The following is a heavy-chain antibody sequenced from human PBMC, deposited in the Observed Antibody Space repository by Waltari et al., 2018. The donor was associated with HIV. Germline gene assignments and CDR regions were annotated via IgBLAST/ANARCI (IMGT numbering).Heavy chain of an antibody. CDR2: INHSGSA. CDR3: ARGERRWRQFGLGGEYYFDY. Sequence: QVQLQQWGAGLLKPSETLSLTCAVYGGSFSGYYWSWIREPPGKGLGWSGEINHSGSANCVPAHKRRVTLSVDTSENLFSMKLGSVTAADTAVYYCARGERRWRQFGLGGEYYFDYWGQGTLVTVSS. D-gene: IGHD3-16*01. J-gene: IGHJ4*02. V-gene: IGHV4-34*01. CDR1: GGSFSGYY.